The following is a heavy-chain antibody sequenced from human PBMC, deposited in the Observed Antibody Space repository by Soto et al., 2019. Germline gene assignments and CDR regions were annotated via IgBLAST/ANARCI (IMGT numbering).Heavy chain of an antibody. D-gene: IGHD2-2*01. CDR1: GFTFSSYA. CDR2: MSYDGSIQ. V-gene: IGHV3-30-3*01. CDR3: ARDPVAALAAMQRGYFDY. Sequence: PGGSLRLSCAASGFTFSSYAMHWVRQAPGKGLDWVAVMSYDGSIQYYADSAKGRFTISRDNSKNTLYLQLNSLRTEDTAVYYCARDPVAALAAMQRGYFDYWGQGTLVTVSS. J-gene: IGHJ4*02.